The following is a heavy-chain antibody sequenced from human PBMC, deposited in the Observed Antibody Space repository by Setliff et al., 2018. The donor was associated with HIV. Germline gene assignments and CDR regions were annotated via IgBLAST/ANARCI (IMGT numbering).Heavy chain of an antibody. CDR2: IIPMYGVT. V-gene: IGHV1-69*10. J-gene: IGHJ2*01. Sequence: ASVKVSCKASGGTFSSYVISWVRQAPGQGPEWMGGIIPMYGVTNYAQKFQGRVTMTRNTSISTAYMELSSLRSEDTAVYYCARVPPNQAVLRYFDWLLYPNPYFDLWGRGTLVTVSS. D-gene: IGHD3-9*01. CDR1: GGTFSSYV. CDR3: ARVPPNQAVLRYFDWLLYPNPYFDL.